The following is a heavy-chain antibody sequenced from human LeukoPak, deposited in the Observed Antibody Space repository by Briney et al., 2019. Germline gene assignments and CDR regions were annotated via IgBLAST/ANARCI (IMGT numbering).Heavy chain of an antibody. Sequence: PGGSLRLSCAASGFTVSSNYMSWVRQAPGKGLEWVSVIYSGGSTYYADSVRGRFTISRDNSKNTLYLQMNSLRAEDTAVYYCARAPLPYSSSWYYFDYWGQGTLVTVSS. CDR3: ARAPLPYSSSWYYFDY. V-gene: IGHV3-53*01. CDR2: IYSGGST. J-gene: IGHJ4*02. D-gene: IGHD6-13*01. CDR1: GFTVSSNY.